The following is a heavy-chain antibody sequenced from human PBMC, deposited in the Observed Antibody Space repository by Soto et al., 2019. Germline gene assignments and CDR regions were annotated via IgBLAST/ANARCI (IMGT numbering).Heavy chain of an antibody. D-gene: IGHD3-22*01. CDR1: GGSISSGGYY. Sequence: SETLSLTCTASGGSISSGGYYWSWIRQHPGKGLEWIGYIYYSGSTYYNPSLKSRVTISVDTSKNQFSLKLSSVTAADTAVYYCARAIRRPIDSSGYFDYWGQGTLVTVSS. V-gene: IGHV4-31*03. CDR3: ARAIRRPIDSSGYFDY. CDR2: IYYSGST. J-gene: IGHJ4*02.